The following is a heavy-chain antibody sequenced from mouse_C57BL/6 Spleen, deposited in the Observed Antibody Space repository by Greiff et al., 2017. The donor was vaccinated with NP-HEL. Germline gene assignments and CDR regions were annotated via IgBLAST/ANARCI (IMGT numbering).Heavy chain of an antibody. CDR2: IHPSDSDT. CDR3: AIKLVGDYSRAY. CDR1: GYTFTSYW. V-gene: IGHV1-74*01. J-gene: IGHJ3*01. Sequence: QVQLQQSGAELVKPGASVKVSCKASGYTFTSYWMHWVKQRPGQGLEWIGRIHPSDSDTNYNQKFKGKATLTVDKSSSTAYMQLSSLTSEDSAVYYWAIKLVGDYSRAYWGQGTLVTVSA. D-gene: IGHD1-1*01.